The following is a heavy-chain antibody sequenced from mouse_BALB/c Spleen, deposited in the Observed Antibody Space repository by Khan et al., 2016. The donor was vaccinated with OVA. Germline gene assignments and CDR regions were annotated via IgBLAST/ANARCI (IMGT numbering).Heavy chain of an antibody. D-gene: IGHD1-2*01. CDR2: IDPANGNT. J-gene: IGHJ4*01. V-gene: IGHV14-3*02. CDR1: GFNIKDTY. Sequence: VQLQQSGAELVKPGASVKLSCRGSGFNIKDTYMHWVKQRPEQGLEWIGRIDPANGNTKYDPKFQAKATLTADTSSNTAYLHLSSLTSEDTAVYYCTVSLHLYAMDYWGQGTSVTVSS. CDR3: TVSLHLYAMDY.